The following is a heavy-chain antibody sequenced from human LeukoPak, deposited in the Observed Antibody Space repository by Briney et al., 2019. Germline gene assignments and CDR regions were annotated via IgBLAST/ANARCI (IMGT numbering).Heavy chain of an antibody. D-gene: IGHD3-3*01. J-gene: IGHJ6*03. CDR3: ARVFLEWLLYGPHYYYYYYMDV. V-gene: IGHV1-69*13. CDR1: GGTFSSYA. Sequence: ASVKVSCKASGGTFSSYAISWVRQAPGQGLEWMGGIIPIFGTANYAQKFQGRVTITADESTSTAYMELSSLRSEDTAVYYCARVFLEWLLYGPHYYYYYYMDVWGKGITVTVSS. CDR2: IIPIFGTA.